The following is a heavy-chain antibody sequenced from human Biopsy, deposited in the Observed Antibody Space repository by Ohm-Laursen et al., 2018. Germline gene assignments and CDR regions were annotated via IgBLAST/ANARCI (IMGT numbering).Heavy chain of an antibody. CDR2: ISFTGTSS. V-gene: IGHV3-11*04. Sequence: SLRLSCAASGFTFSDHYMDWVRQAPGKGLEWVSYISFTGTSSYYADSVKGRFTISRDNAKNSLYLQMNSLRAEDTGIYYCARDLKWGQGTLVTVSS. CDR1: GFTFSDHY. J-gene: IGHJ4*02. CDR3: ARDLK.